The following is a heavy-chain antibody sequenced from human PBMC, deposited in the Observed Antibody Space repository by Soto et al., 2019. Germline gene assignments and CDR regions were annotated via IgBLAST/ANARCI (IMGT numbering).Heavy chain of an antibody. D-gene: IGHD3-16*02. Sequence: QVQLQESGPGLVKPSQTLSLTCTVSGGSISSGGYYWSWIRQHPGKGLEWIGYIYYSGSTYYNPSLKSRVTISVDTSKNQFSLKLSSVTAADTAVYYCARVSPSSFGGVIAGFDYWGQGTLVTVSS. V-gene: IGHV4-31*03. J-gene: IGHJ4*02. CDR3: ARVSPSSFGGVIAGFDY. CDR1: GGSISSGGYY. CDR2: IYYSGST.